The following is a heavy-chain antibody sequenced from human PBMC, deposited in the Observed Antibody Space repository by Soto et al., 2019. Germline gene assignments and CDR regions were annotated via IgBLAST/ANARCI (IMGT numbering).Heavy chain of an antibody. Sequence: QVHLVESGVGVVHPGRSLRLSCVVSGVTFRTYVIHWVRQAPGKGLEGVACISYDGETKFYEDSVKGRFTISKDTSKNTVFMQMNSMATEDTALYFCAKSDKGVFGVVMSPALDPFDVWGQGTLVTLSS. CDR3: AKSDKGVFGVVMSPALDPFDV. CDR2: ISYDGETK. D-gene: IGHD3-3*01. J-gene: IGHJ3*01. V-gene: IGHV3-30*18. CDR1: GVTFRTYV.